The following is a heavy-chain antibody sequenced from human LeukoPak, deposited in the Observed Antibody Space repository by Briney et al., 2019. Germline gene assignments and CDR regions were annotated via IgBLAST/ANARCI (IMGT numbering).Heavy chain of an antibody. CDR1: GFTFSDLY. Sequence: GGSLRLSCAASGFTFSDLYMDWVRQAPGKGLEWVGRTRNKPNSYTTEYAASVKGRFTISRDDSKDSLYLQMNSLKTKDTAVYYCVRDYYESSGSTYYFDYWGQGTLVTVSS. D-gene: IGHD3-22*01. J-gene: IGHJ4*02. CDR2: TRNKPNSYTT. V-gene: IGHV3-72*01. CDR3: VRDYYESSGSTYYFDY.